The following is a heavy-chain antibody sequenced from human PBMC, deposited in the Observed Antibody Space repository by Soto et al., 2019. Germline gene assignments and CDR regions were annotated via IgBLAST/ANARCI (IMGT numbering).Heavy chain of an antibody. V-gene: IGHV3-30-3*01. J-gene: IGHJ4*02. D-gene: IGHD3-10*01. CDR1: GFTFSSYA. Sequence: GGSLRLSCAASGFTFSSYAMHWVRQAPGKGLEWVAVISYDGSNKYYADSVKGRFTISRDNSKNTLYLQMNSLRAEDTAVYYCAREVYYGSGSYNYWGQGTLVTVSS. CDR2: ISYDGSNK. CDR3: AREVYYGSGSYNY.